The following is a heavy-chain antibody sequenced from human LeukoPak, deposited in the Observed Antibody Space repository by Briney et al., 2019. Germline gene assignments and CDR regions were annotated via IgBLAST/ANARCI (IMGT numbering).Heavy chain of an antibody. CDR3: ARDWYSSSWYQFYYYYYYGINV. J-gene: IGHJ6*02. D-gene: IGHD6-13*01. V-gene: IGHV3-64*04. CDR1: GFTFSSFA. CDR2: ITSNGGST. Sequence: GGSLRLTLSGSGFTFSSFAWHWVRQAPGKGLEYISGITSNGGSTYHADSVKGRFTISRDNAKNTLYLQMNSLRAEDTAVYYCARDWYSSSWYQFYYYYYYGINVCSQASTVTVSS.